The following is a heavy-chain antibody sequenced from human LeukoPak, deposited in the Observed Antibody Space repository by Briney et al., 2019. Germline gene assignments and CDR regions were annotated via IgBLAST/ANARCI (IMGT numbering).Heavy chain of an antibody. J-gene: IGHJ6*04. CDR2: IYYSGST. D-gene: IGHD6-19*01. Sequence: SETLSLTCTVSGGSISSGDYYWSWIRQPPGKGLEWIGYIYYSGSTYYNPSLKSRVTISVDTSKNQFSLKLSSVTAADTAVYYCARDHKTVVSSGWYSYGMDVWGKGTTVTVSS. CDR3: ARDHKTVVSSGWYSYGMDV. CDR1: GGSISSGDYY. V-gene: IGHV4-30-4*01.